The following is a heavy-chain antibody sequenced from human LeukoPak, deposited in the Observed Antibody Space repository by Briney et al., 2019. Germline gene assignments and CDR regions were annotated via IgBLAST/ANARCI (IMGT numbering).Heavy chain of an antibody. CDR3: ARQWPKSSGYYLFDY. CDR2: IIPIFGTA. Sequence: SVKVSCKTSGGTFSNINWVRQAPGQGLEWMGGIIPIFGTANYAQKFQGRVTITAGESTSTAYMELRGLTSEDTAVYYCARQWPKSSGYYLFDYWGQGTLVTVSS. J-gene: IGHJ4*02. CDR1: GGTFSN. D-gene: IGHD3-22*01. V-gene: IGHV1-69*13.